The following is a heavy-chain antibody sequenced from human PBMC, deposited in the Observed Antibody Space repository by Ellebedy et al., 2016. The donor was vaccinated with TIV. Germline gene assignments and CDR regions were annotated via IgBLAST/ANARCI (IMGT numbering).Heavy chain of an antibody. D-gene: IGHD6-6*01. V-gene: IGHV1-8*02. Sequence: ASVKVSXKASRGTFSSYAINWVRQATGQGLEWMGWMNPNSGNTGYAQKFQGRVTMTRDTSISTAYMELSRLRSDDTAVYYCAREWSSSSGGYYFDYWGQGTLVTVSS. CDR2: MNPNSGNT. CDR3: AREWSSSSGGYYFDY. J-gene: IGHJ4*02. CDR1: RGTFSSYA.